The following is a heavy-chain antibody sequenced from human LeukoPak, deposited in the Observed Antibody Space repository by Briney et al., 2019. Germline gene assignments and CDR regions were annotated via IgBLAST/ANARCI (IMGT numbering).Heavy chain of an antibody. Sequence: ASVKVSCKASGYTFTGYYMHWVRQAPGQGLGWMGWINPNSGGTNYAQKFQGRVTMTRDTSISTAYMELSRLRSDDTAVYYCARDQGLGLWGMDVWGQGTTVTVSS. J-gene: IGHJ6*02. V-gene: IGHV1-2*02. D-gene: IGHD6-19*01. CDR3: ARDQGLGLWGMDV. CDR2: INPNSGGT. CDR1: GYTFTGYY.